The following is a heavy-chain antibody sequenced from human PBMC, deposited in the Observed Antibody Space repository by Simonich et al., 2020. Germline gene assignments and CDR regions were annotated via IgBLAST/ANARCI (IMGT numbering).Heavy chain of an antibody. J-gene: IGHJ3*02. D-gene: IGHD3-22*01. Sequence: GGGLVQPGGSLRLSCAASGFTFSSYAMSWVRQAPGKGLGWVSAFSGRGGSTYYADSVKGRFTISRDNSKNTLYLQMNSRRAEDTAVYYCAKDLGERITMIVVVIDAFDIWGQGTMVTVSS. CDR2: FSGRGGST. CDR3: AKDLGERITMIVVVIDAFDI. V-gene: IGHV3-23*01. CDR1: GFTFSSYA.